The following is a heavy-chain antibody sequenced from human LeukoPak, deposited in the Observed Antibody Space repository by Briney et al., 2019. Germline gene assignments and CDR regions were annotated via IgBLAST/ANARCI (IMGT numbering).Heavy chain of an antibody. CDR2: IIPIFGTA. CDR1: GGTFSSYA. V-gene: IGHV1-69*01. D-gene: IGHD3-22*01. CDR3: ARRPYYYDSSGYRHNDYYFDY. Sequence: GASVKVSCKASGGTFSSYAISWVRQAPGQGLEWMGGIIPIFGTANYAQKFQGRVTITADESTSTAYMELSSLRSEDTAVYYCARRPYYYDSSGYRHNDYYFDYWGQGTLVTVSS. J-gene: IGHJ4*02.